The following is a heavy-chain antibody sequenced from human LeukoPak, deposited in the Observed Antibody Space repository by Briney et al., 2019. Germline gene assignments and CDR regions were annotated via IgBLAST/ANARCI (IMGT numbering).Heavy chain of an antibody. CDR1: GYSISSGYY. Sequence: PSETLSLTCTVSGYSISSGYYWGWIRQPPGKGLEWIGSIYHSGSTYYNPSLKSRVTISVDTSKNQFSLKLSSVTAADTAVYYCARGRDGYNNWGQGTLVTVSS. J-gene: IGHJ4*02. V-gene: IGHV4-38-2*02. D-gene: IGHD5-24*01. CDR2: IYHSGST. CDR3: ARGRDGYNN.